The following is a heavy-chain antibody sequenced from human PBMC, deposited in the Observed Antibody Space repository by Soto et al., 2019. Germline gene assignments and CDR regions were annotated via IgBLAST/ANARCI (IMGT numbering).Heavy chain of an antibody. Sequence: GSLRLSCAASGFTVSSNYMSWVRQAPGKGLEWVSVIYSGGSTYYADSVKGRFTISRDNSKNTLYLQMNSLRAEDTAVYYCARDRRGYSSGWYFDYWGQGALVTVSS. D-gene: IGHD6-19*01. CDR1: GFTVSSNY. CDR2: IYSGGST. CDR3: ARDRRGYSSGWYFDY. J-gene: IGHJ4*02. V-gene: IGHV3-66*01.